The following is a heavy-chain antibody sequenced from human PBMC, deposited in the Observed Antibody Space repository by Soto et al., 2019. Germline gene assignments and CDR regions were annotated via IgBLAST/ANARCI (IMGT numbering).Heavy chain of an antibody. CDR2: FDPEDGET. V-gene: IGHV1-24*01. Sequence: ASVKVSCKVSGYTLTELSMHWVRQAPGKGLEWMGGFDPEDGETIYAQKFQGRVTMTEDTSTDTAYMELSSLRSEDTAVYYCATVGAAAGIFYYYYGMDVWGQGTTVTVSS. D-gene: IGHD6-13*01. CDR1: GYTLTELS. J-gene: IGHJ6*02. CDR3: ATVGAAAGIFYYYYGMDV.